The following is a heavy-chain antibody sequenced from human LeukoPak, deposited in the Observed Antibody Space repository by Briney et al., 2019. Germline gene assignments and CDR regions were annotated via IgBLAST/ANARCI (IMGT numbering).Heavy chain of an antibody. CDR1: GFTFSSYA. J-gene: IGHJ4*02. CDR3: ASGELFYLGSHYYFDY. D-gene: IGHD3-10*01. CDR2: ISGSGGST. V-gene: IGHV3-23*01. Sequence: GGSLRLSCAASGFTFSSYAMSWVRQAPGKGLEWVSAISGSGGSTYYADSVKGPFTISRDNSKNTLYLQMNSLRPEDTAVYCCASGELFYLGSHYYFDYWGQGTLVTVSS.